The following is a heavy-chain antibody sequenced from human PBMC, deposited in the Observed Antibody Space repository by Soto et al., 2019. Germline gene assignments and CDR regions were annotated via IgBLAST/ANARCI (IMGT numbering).Heavy chain of an antibody. D-gene: IGHD6-19*01. CDR1: GFTFSTFA. CDR2: TSTDQMKK. V-gene: IGHV3-30*04. Sequence: QVQLVESGGGVVPPGGSLRLSCAASGFTFSTFAMHWFRQAPGKGLEWVAFTSTDQMKKYYTDSVKGRFTISRDNSRNTLSLQMNSLRTEDTAVYYCARDYLIVMAGTPDYWGQGTLVTVSS. CDR3: ARDYLIVMAGTPDY. J-gene: IGHJ4*02.